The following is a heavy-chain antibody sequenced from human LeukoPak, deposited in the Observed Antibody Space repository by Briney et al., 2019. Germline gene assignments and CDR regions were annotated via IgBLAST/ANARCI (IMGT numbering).Heavy chain of an antibody. CDR3: TSLYTWAIYFVC. D-gene: IGHD3-16*01. Sequence: SETLSLTCTVPGGSISSSRYYWGWVRKSPGKGLEWLGRIYHSGDTYYDPSLKSRLSISVDTSKNQFSLELSSVTAADTAVYYCTSLYTWAIYFVCWGQGTLVTVSS. V-gene: IGHV4-39*01. J-gene: IGHJ4*02. CDR2: IYHSGDT. CDR1: GGSISSSRYY.